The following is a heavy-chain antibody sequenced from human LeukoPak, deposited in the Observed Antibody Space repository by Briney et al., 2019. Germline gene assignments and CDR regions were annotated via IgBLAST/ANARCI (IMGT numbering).Heavy chain of an antibody. CDR2: INSDGSST. V-gene: IGHV3-74*01. CDR1: GFTFSSYW. J-gene: IGHJ4*02. CDR3: ATLPYDSSGYNTRRQFDY. Sequence: PGGSLRLSCAASGFTFSSYWMHWVRQAPGKGLVWVSRINSDGSSTSYADSVKGRFTISRDNAKNTLYLQMNSLRAEDTAVYYCATLPYDSSGYNTRRQFDYWGQGTLVTVSS. D-gene: IGHD3-22*01.